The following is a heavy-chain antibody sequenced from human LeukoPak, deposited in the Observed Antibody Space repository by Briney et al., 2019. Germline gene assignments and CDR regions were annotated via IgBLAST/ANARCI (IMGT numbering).Heavy chain of an antibody. Sequence: GASVKVSCKASGYTFTGYYMHWVRQAPGQGLEWMGWINPNSGGTNYAQKFQGRVTLTRDTSISTAYMELSRLRSDDTAVYYCARGGRTAMVSGGYYYYCYMDVWGKGTTVTVSS. CDR1: GYTFTGYY. CDR2: INPNSGGT. J-gene: IGHJ6*03. CDR3: ARGGRTAMVSGGYYYYCYMDV. D-gene: IGHD5-18*01. V-gene: IGHV1-2*02.